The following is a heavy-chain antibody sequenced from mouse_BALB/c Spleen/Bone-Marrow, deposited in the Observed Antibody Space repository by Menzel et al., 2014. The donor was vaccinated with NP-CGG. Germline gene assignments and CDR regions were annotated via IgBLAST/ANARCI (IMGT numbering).Heavy chain of an antibody. Sequence: EVMLVESGGGLVKPGGSLKLSCAASGFTFSSNGMSWVRQTPEKRLEWVATIGGGGNYTYYPDSVKGRFTISRDNAKNNLYLQMSSLRSEDTALYYCARNYYGYDGYFDYWGQGTTLTVSS. J-gene: IGHJ2*01. V-gene: IGHV5-9-2*01. CDR2: IGGGGNYT. CDR3: ARNYYGYDGYFDY. D-gene: IGHD2-2*01. CDR1: GFTFSSNG.